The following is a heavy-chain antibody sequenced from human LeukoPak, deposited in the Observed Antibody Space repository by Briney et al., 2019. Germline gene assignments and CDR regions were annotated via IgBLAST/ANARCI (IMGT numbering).Heavy chain of an antibody. J-gene: IGHJ6*02. V-gene: IGHV3-7*01. Sequence: PGGSLRLSCAASGFTFSSYWMSWVRQAPGKGLEWVANIKQDGSEKYYVDSVKGRFTISRDNSKNTLYLQMNSLRAEDTAVYYCAKAWGYYDILTGYFQGMDVWGQGTTVTVSS. CDR2: IKQDGSEK. CDR1: GFTFSSYW. D-gene: IGHD3-9*01. CDR3: AKAWGYYDILTGYFQGMDV.